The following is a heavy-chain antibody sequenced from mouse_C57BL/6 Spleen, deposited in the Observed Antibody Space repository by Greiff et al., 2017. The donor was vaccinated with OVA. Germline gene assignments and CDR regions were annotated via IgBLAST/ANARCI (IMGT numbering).Heavy chain of an antibody. J-gene: IGHJ2*01. CDR3: ARQIYYDPFDY. D-gene: IGHD2-4*01. V-gene: IGHV5-9*01. CDR2: ISGGGGNT. CDR1: GFTFSSYT. Sequence: EVQVVESGGGLVKPGGSLKLSCAASGFTFSSYTMSWVRQTPEKRLEWVATISGGGGNTYYPDSVKGRFTISRDNAKNTLYLQMSSLRSEDTALYYCARQIYYDPFDYWGQGTTLTVSS.